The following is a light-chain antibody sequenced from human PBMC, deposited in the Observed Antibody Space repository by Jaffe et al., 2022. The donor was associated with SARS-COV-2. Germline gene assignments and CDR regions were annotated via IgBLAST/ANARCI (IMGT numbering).Light chain of an antibody. V-gene: IGKV3-20*01. Sequence: EVVLTQSPGTLSLSPGERATLSCRASQSISSSYLAWYQHKPGQAPRLLIYGASSRATGIPDRFSGSGSGTDFILTISRLDPEDFAVYYCQQYGSYFGQGTRLEIK. CDR3: QQYGSY. CDR2: GAS. J-gene: IGKJ5*01. CDR1: QSISSSY.